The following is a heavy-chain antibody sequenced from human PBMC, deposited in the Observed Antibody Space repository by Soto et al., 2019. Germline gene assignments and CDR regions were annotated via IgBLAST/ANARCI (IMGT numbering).Heavy chain of an antibody. J-gene: IGHJ6*01. D-gene: IGHD2-15*01. CDR3: GGSSLGSAAPPCGW. CDR2: ISADNGNT. Sequence: ASVKVSCKDSCYTLPSYGISWVRQAPAQGLKWMRWISADNGNTNYAQKLQGRVTMSSGTSRSTSYMELRSLKSDDTALYGCGGSSLGSAAPPCGWWG. CDR1: CYTLPSYG. V-gene: IGHV1-18*01.